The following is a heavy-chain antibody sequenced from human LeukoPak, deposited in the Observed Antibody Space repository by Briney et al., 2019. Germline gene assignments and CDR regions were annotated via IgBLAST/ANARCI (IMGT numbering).Heavy chain of an antibody. CDR2: IKQDGSEK. V-gene: IGHV3-7*01. CDR1: GFTFSSYW. CDR3: ARDLPAFYGSGSSVDY. D-gene: IGHD3-10*01. J-gene: IGHJ4*02. Sequence: GGSLRLSCAASGFTFSSYWMSWVRQAPGKGLEWVANIKQDGSEKYYVDSVKGRFTISRDNAKNSLYLQMNSLRAEDTAVYYCARDLPAFYGSGSSVDYWGQGTLVTVSS.